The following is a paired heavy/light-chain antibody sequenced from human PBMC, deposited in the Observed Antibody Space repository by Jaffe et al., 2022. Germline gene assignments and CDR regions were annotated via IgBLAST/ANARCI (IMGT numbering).Light chain of an antibody. V-gene: IGKV3-20*01. CDR1: QSVSSSY. CDR2: GAS. CDR3: QQYGSSPPIT. Sequence: EIVLTQSPGTLSLSPGERATLSCRASQSVSSSYLAWYQQKPGQAPRLLIYGASSRATGIPDRFSGSGSGTDFTLTISRLEPEDFAVYYCQQYGSSPPITFGGGTKVEIK. J-gene: IGKJ4*01.
Heavy chain of an antibody. D-gene: IGHD2-15*01. Sequence: EVQLVESGGGLVKPGGSLRLSCAASGFTFSSYSMNWVRQAPGKGLEWVSSISSSSSYIYYADSVKGRFTISRDNAKNSLYLQMNSLRAEDTAVYYCASGDPYMPLPYCSGGSCHFDYWGQGTLVTVSS. V-gene: IGHV3-21*01. CDR1: GFTFSSYS. CDR3: ASGDPYMPLPYCSGGSCHFDY. J-gene: IGHJ4*02. CDR2: ISSSSSYI.